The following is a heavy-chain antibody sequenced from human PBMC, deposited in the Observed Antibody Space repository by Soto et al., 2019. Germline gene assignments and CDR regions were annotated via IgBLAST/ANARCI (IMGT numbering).Heavy chain of an antibody. CDR3: AKDISHIAVAGPLY. J-gene: IGHJ4*02. CDR1: GFPFSSYA. Sequence: GGSLRLSCAASGFPFSSYAMSWVRPAPGKGLEWVSAISGSGGSTYYADSVKGRFTISRDNSKNTLYLQMNSLRAEDTAVYYCAKDISHIAVAGPLYWGQGTLVTVSS. CDR2: ISGSGGST. V-gene: IGHV3-23*01. D-gene: IGHD6-19*01.